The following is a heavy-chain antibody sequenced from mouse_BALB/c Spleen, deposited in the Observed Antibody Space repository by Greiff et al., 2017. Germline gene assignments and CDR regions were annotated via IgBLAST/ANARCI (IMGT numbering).Heavy chain of an antibody. J-gene: IGHJ4*01. Sequence: EVQGVESGGGLVKPGGSLKLSCAASGFTFSDYYMYWVRQTPEKRLEWVATISDGGSYTYYPDSVKGRFTISRDNAKNNLYLQMSSLKSEDTAMYYCARRYYDYGGAMDYWGQGTSVTVSS. CDR2: ISDGGSYT. CDR3: ARRYYDYGGAMDY. CDR1: GFTFSDYY. V-gene: IGHV5-4*02. D-gene: IGHD2-4*01.